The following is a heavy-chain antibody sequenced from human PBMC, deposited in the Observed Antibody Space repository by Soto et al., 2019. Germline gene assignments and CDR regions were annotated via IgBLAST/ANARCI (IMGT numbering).Heavy chain of an antibody. Sequence: PGGSLRLSCAASGFSFSNYWMHWVRQAPGKGLERVAVISYDGSNKYYADSVKGRFTISRDNSKNTLYLQMNSLRAEDTAVYYCARDRDSMEYYYYGMDVWGQGTTVTVSS. CDR1: GFSFSNYW. CDR2: ISYDGSNK. V-gene: IGHV3-30-3*01. J-gene: IGHJ6*02. D-gene: IGHD4-4*01. CDR3: ARDRDSMEYYYYGMDV.